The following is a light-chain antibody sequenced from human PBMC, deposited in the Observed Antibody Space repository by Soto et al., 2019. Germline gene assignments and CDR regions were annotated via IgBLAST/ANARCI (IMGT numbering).Light chain of an antibody. CDR3: QQSYSSPPT. CDR1: QSISSW. Sequence: DIQMTQTPSTLSASVGEIVTITCRASQSISSWLAWYQQKPGKAPKIMIYDASSLQSGVPSRFSGSRSGPDFTLTISSLQPEDVATYYCQQSYSSPPTFGQGTKVDIK. CDR2: DAS. V-gene: IGKV1-39*01. J-gene: IGKJ1*01.